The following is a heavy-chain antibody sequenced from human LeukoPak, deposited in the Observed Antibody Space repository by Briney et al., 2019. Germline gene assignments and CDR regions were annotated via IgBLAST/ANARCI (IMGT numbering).Heavy chain of an antibody. Sequence: KPSETLSLTCAVSGGSINSHYWGWIRQPPGKGLQWIGDIYYTGKNNYNPPLKSRVTISLDTSKDHLSLNLTSVLAADTAIYYCVRRDTGWNYFDYWGQGILVTVSS. V-gene: IGHV4-59*08. CDR3: VRRDTGWNYFDY. D-gene: IGHD6-19*01. J-gene: IGHJ4*02. CDR2: IYYTGKN. CDR1: GGSINSHY.